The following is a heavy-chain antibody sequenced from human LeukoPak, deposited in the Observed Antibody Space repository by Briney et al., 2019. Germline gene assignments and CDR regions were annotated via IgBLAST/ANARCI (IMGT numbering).Heavy chain of an antibody. Sequence: PGGSLRLSCAASGFTFSSYSMNWVRQAPGKGLEWVSSISSSSSYIYYADSVKGRFTISRDNAKNSLYLQMNSLRAEDTAVYYCARGRGVFGVVIPVDYWGQGTLVTVSS. CDR2: ISSSSSYI. J-gene: IGHJ4*02. V-gene: IGHV3-21*01. CDR3: ARGRGVFGVVIPVDY. D-gene: IGHD3-3*01. CDR1: GFTFSSYS.